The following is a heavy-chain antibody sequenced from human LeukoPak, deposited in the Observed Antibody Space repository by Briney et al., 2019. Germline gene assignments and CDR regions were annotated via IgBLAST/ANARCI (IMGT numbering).Heavy chain of an antibody. V-gene: IGHV1-46*01. D-gene: IGHD2-2*01. CDR1: GYTFTSYY. J-gene: IGHJ5*02. CDR3: ARDPCSSTSCYSASYWFDP. CDR2: INPSGGST. Sequence: ASVKVSCKASGYTFTSYYMHWVRQAPGQGLEWMGIINPSGGSTSYAQKFQGRVTMTRDTSTSTVYMELSSLRSEDTAVYYCARDPCSSTSCYSASYWFDPWGQGTLVTVSS.